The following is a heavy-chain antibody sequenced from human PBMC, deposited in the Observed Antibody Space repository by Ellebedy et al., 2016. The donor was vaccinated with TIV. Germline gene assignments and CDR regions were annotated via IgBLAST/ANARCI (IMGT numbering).Heavy chain of an antibody. CDR2: ISAYNGDT. CDR3: ARDRPTVYYYYGMDV. D-gene: IGHD4-17*01. Sequence: ASVKVSCKASGYTFTSYGVSWVRQAPGQGLEWMGWISAYNGDTNYAQKFQGRVTMTEDTSTDTAYMELRSLRSDDTAVYYCARDRPTVYYYYGMDVWGQGTTVTVSS. V-gene: IGHV1-18*01. CDR1: GYTFTSYG. J-gene: IGHJ6*02.